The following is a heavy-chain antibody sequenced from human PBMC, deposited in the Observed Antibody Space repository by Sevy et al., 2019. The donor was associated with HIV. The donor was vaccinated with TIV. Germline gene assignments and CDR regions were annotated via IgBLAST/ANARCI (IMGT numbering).Heavy chain of an antibody. CDR3: ARGGVVVPAAKSSYGYYYYYGMDV. V-gene: IGHV3-30*04. J-gene: IGHJ6*02. CDR1: GFTFSSYA. CDR2: ISYDGSNK. D-gene: IGHD2-2*01. Sequence: GESLKISCAASGFTFSSYAMHWVRQAPGKGLEWVAVISYDGSNKYYADSVKGRFTISRDNSKNTLYLQMNSLRAEDTAVYYCARGGVVVPAAKSSYGYYYYYGMDVWGQGTTVTVSS.